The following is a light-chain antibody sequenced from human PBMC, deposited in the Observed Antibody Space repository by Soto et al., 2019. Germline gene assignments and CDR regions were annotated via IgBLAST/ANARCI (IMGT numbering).Light chain of an antibody. CDR2: GNS. Sequence: QSVLTQPPSVSGAPGQRVTISCTGSSSNIGAGYDVHWYQQLPGAAPKLLIYGNSNRPAGVPDRFSGSTSGTSASLAITGLQAENEADYYCQSYETSLNVVLFGGGTKLTVL. J-gene: IGLJ2*01. V-gene: IGLV1-40*01. CDR3: QSYETSLNVVL. CDR1: SSNIGAGYD.